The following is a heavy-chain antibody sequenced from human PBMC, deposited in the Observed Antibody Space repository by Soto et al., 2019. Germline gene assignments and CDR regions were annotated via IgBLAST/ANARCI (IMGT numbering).Heavy chain of an antibody. J-gene: IGHJ6*02. CDR3: AKGTTGNSYYYYYYGMDV. D-gene: IGHD4-17*01. V-gene: IGHV3-23*01. CDR2: ISGSGGSK. CDR1: GFTFSSYA. Sequence: GGSLRLSCAASGFTFSSYAMSWVRQAPGKGLEWVSAISGSGGSKYYADSVRGGFTISRDNSKNTLYLQMNSLRAEDTAVYYRAKGTTGNSYYYYYYGMDVWGQGTTVTVSS.